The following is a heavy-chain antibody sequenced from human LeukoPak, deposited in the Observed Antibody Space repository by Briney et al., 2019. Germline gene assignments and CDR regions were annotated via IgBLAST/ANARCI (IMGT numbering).Heavy chain of an antibody. CDR3: AKDHEAASFDY. V-gene: IGHV3-30*18. D-gene: IGHD6-13*01. CDR2: ISYDGSNK. Sequence: GGSLRLSCAASGFTFSSYGMHWVRQAPGKGLEWVAVISYDGSNKYYADSVKGRFTISRDNSKNTLYLQMNSLRAEDTAVYYCAKDHEAASFDYWGQGTLVTVSS. J-gene: IGHJ4*02. CDR1: GFTFSSYG.